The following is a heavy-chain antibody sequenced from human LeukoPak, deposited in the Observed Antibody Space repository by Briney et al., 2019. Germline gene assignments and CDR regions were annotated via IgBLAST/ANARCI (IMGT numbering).Heavy chain of an antibody. CDR3: ARGPYSYDSSGAFDI. CDR1: GGSISSYY. D-gene: IGHD3-22*01. Sequence: SVTLSLTCTVSGGSISSYYWSWIRQPPGKGLEWIGYIYYSGSTNYNPSLKSRVTISVDTSKNQFSLKLSSVTAADTAVYFCARGPYSYDSSGAFDIWGQGTMVTVSS. CDR2: IYYSGST. V-gene: IGHV4-59*08. J-gene: IGHJ3*02.